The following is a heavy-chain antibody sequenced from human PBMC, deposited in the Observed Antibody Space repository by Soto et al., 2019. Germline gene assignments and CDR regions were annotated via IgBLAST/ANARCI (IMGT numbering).Heavy chain of an antibody. V-gene: IGHV3-21*01. Sequence: EVQLVESGGGLVKPGGSLRLSGAASGFTFSSYSMNWVRQAPGKGLEWVSSISSSSSYIYYADSVKGRFTISRDNAKNSLYLQMNSLRAEDTAVYYCARGGTDAFDIWGQGTMVTVSS. D-gene: IGHD3-16*01. CDR3: ARGGTDAFDI. CDR1: GFTFSSYS. J-gene: IGHJ3*02. CDR2: ISSSSSYI.